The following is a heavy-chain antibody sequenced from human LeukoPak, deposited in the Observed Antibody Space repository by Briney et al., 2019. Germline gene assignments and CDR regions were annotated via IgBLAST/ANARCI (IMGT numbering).Heavy chain of an antibody. CDR1: GYTFTSYG. J-gene: IGHJ3*02. CDR3: ARPIGEHAFDN. V-gene: IGHV1-18*01. CDR2: ISAYNGKT. Sequence: PVASVKVSCKASGYTFTSYGISWLRQAPGQGLEWMGWISAYNGKTIHAQKFQDRVTMTTDTPTSTGYMELRSLISDDTAVYYCARPIGEHAFDNWGPGTLVTVSS. D-gene: IGHD1-26*01.